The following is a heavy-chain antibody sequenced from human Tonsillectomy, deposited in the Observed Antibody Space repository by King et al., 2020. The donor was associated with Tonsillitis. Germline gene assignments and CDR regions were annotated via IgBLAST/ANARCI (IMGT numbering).Heavy chain of an antibody. CDR2: IYYSGST. J-gene: IGHJ2*01. V-gene: IGHV4-39*01. CDR1: GGSISSSSYY. CDR3: ARQKYSSGWYRYFDL. Sequence: QLQESGPGLVKPSETLSLTCTVSGGSISSSSYYWGWIRQPPGKGLEWIGSIYYSGSTYYNPSLKSRVTISVDTSKNQFSLKLSSVTAADTAVYYCARQKYSSGWYRYFDLWGRGTLVTVSS. D-gene: IGHD6-19*01.